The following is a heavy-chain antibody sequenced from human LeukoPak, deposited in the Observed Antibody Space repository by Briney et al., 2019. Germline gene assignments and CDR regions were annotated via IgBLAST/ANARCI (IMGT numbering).Heavy chain of an antibody. CDR2: IYATGST. D-gene: IGHD5-24*01. CDR1: GASISRYY. J-gene: IGHJ3*02. V-gene: IGHV4-4*07. Sequence: SETLSLTCTVSGASISRYYWTWIRQPAGKGLEWIGRIYATGSTNFNPSLESRVTMSVDTSKNQFFLKLSSVTAADTAIYYCARVGGMTTINNAAFDIWGQGTMVTVSS. CDR3: ARVGGMTTINNAAFDI.